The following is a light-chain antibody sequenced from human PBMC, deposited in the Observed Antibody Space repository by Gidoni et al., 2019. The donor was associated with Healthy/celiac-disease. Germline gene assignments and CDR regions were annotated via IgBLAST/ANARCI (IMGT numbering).Light chain of an antibody. CDR2: AAS. CDR1: QSISSY. CDR3: QQSYSTPWT. J-gene: IGKJ1*01. Sequence: LSASVGDRVTITCRASQSISSYLNWYQQKPGKAPKLLIYAASSLQSGGPSRFSGSGSGTDFTLTISSMQPEDFATYYCQQSYSTPWTFGQXAKVEIK. V-gene: IGKV1-39*01.